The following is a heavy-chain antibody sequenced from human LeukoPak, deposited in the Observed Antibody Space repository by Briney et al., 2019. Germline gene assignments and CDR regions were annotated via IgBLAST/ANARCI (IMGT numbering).Heavy chain of an antibody. D-gene: IGHD2-2*01. CDR2: IYPGDSDT. Sequence: GESLKISCKGSGYSINNYWIGWVRQMPGKGLEWMGIIYPGDSDTTYSPSFQGQVTISADKSISTAYLQWSSLKASDTAMYYCARRDGYCSSTSCYADYYYGMDVWGQGTTVTVSS. V-gene: IGHV5-51*01. CDR3: ARRDGYCSSTSCYADYYYGMDV. CDR1: GYSINNYW. J-gene: IGHJ6*02.